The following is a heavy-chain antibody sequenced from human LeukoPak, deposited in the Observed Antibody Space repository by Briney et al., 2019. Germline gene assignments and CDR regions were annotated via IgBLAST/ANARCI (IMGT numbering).Heavy chain of an antibody. Sequence: SETLSLTRTVSLDSTTSNFWSWVRQPPGKSLEWIGEIHRSGSSNYNPSLQSRVTISIDRTRNQIVLELSSVTAADTAVYYCAREILGGYNPGAYWGQGTLVTVSS. J-gene: IGHJ4*02. CDR1: LDSTTSNFW. V-gene: IGHV4-4*02. CDR2: IHRSGSS. D-gene: IGHD1-14*01. CDR3: AREILGGYNPGAY.